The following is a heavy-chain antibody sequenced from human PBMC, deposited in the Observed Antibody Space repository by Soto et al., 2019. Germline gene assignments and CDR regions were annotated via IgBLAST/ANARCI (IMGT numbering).Heavy chain of an antibody. V-gene: IGHV3-30*03. Sequence: QVQLVESGGGVVQPGRSLRLSCAASGFRFSSYGMRWVRQAPGKGLEWVAHISYDGSNKHYTDSVKGRFTISRDNSKNMLYLQMISLRAEDTAVYYCAGGQYYFDYCGQGTRVSVSS. CDR1: GFRFSSYG. J-gene: IGHJ4*02. CDR3: AGGQYYFDY. D-gene: IGHD2-15*01. CDR2: ISYDGSNK.